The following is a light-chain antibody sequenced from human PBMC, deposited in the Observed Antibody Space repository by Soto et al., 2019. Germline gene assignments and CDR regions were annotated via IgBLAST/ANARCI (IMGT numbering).Light chain of an antibody. CDR2: WGS. V-gene: IGKV2-28*01. J-gene: IGKJ1*01. Sequence: DIVMTQSPLSLPVTPGEPASISCRSSQSLLHSNGYNYLDWYLQKPGQSPQLLIYWGSNRASGVPDRFSGSGSGTDFTLKINRLVAEDVGVYFCMQGLPSPPTFGQGTKVDIK. CDR1: QSLLHSNGYNY. CDR3: MQGLPSPPT.